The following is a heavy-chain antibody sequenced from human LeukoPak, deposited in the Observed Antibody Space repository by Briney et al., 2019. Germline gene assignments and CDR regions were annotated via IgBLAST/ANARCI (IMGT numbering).Heavy chain of an antibody. J-gene: IGHJ2*01. CDR3: ARGEWELWPYWYFYL. CDR1: GDSISSRSYY. V-gene: IGHV4-39*07. Sequence: PSETLSLTCTVSGDSISSRSYYWGWIRQPPGKGLEWIGSIYYSGSTYYNPSLKSRVTISVNTSKNQFSLKLSSVTAADTAVYYCARGEWELWPYWYFYLWGRGTLVTVSS. D-gene: IGHD1-26*01. CDR2: IYYSGST.